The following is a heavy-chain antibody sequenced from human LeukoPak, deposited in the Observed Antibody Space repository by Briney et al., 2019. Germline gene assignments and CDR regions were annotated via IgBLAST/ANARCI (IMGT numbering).Heavy chain of an antibody. D-gene: IGHD6-13*01. CDR2: INAGNGNT. CDR3: ARVGSSTWYESDY. V-gene: IGHV1-3*01. J-gene: IGHJ4*02. CDR1: GYTFTSYA. Sequence: GASVKVSCKASGYTFTSYAMHWVRQAPGQRLERMGWINAGNGNTKYSQKFQGRVTITRDTSASTAYMELSSLRSEDTAVYYCARVGSSTWYESDYWGQGTLVTVSS.